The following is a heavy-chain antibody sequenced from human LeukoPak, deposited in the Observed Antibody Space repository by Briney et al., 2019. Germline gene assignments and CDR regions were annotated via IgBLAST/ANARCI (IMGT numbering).Heavy chain of an antibody. Sequence: GGSLRLSCAASGFTFSSYWMHWVRQAPGKGLVWVSRINSDGSTTNYADSVKGRFTISRDNAKNTPYLQVNSLRAEDTAVYYCARDHSTGVTPRNWFDPWGQGTLVTVSS. CDR1: GFTFSSYW. J-gene: IGHJ5*02. CDR2: INSDGSTT. D-gene: IGHD4-23*01. CDR3: ARDHSTGVTPRNWFDP. V-gene: IGHV3-74*01.